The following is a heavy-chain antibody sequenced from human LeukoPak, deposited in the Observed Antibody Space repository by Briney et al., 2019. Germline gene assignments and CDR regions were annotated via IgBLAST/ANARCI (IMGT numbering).Heavy chain of an antibody. Sequence: GGSLSVSLVGTGLTFSSYGMHWVGQPRGKGGAGVAIIRYDGSNKYYADSVKGRFTISRDNAKNSLYLQMNSLTAEDTAIYYCARSLRVAVAASYWGQGTLVTVSS. J-gene: IGHJ4*02. CDR3: ARSLRVAVAASY. CDR1: GLTFSSYG. D-gene: IGHD6-19*01. V-gene: IGHV3-30*02. CDR2: IRYDGSNK.